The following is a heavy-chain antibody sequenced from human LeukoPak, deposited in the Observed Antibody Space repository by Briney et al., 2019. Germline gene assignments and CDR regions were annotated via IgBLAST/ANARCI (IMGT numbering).Heavy chain of an antibody. D-gene: IGHD3-16*01. CDR1: GYSISSGYY. J-gene: IGHJ4*02. Sequence: PSETLSLTCTVSGYSISSGYYWGWIRQPPGKGLEWIGSIYHSGSTYYNPSLKSRVTISVDTSKNQFSLKLSSVTAADTAVYYCARQPRIAYRCYFDYWGQGTLVTVSS. V-gene: IGHV4-38-2*02. CDR3: ARQPRIAYRCYFDY. CDR2: IYHSGST.